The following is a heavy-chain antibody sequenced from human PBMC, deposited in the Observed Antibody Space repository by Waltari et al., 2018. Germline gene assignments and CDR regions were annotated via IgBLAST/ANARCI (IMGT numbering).Heavy chain of an antibody. D-gene: IGHD6-19*01. J-gene: IGHJ5*02. CDR3: VAVAGTDSRNNWFDP. CDR2: INHSGST. CDR1: CGSFSGYY. V-gene: IGHV4-34*01. Sequence: QVQLQQWGAGLLKPSETLSLTCAVYCGSFSGYYWSWIRQHPGKGLEWIGEINHSGSTNYTPSLRSRFTISVNPSKNQFSLKLSFVTAAATAVYYSVAVAGTDSRNNWFDPWGQGTLVTVSS.